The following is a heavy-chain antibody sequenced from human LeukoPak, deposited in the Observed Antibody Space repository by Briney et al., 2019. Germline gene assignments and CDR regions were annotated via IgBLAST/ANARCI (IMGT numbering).Heavy chain of an antibody. CDR2: ISFAGDIY. CDR3: AKGQSGYDGIGY. D-gene: IGHD5-12*01. CDR1: GFTFTSYA. J-gene: IGHJ4*02. V-gene: IGHV3-30*04. Sequence: GGSLRLSCAASGFTFTSYAMHWVRQAPGKGLEWVAVISFAGDIYYYADSVKGRFTISRDNSKNTLYLQMNSLRAEDTAVYYCAKGQSGYDGIGYWGQGTLVTVSS.